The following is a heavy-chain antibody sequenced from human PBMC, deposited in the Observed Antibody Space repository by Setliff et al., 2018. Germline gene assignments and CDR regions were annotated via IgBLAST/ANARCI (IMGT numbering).Heavy chain of an antibody. Sequence: SVKVSCKDSGYTFSTYGISWVRQAPGQGLEWMGWISAYNGNTNYAQRFQGRVTMTTDTSTSTAYMELRSLRSDDTAVYYCARSYGGLDYGVYYYYYGMDVWGQGTTVTSP. J-gene: IGHJ6*02. V-gene: IGHV1-18*01. CDR3: ARSYGGLDYGVYYYYYGMDV. D-gene: IGHD4-17*01. CDR1: GYTFSTYG. CDR2: ISAYNGNT.